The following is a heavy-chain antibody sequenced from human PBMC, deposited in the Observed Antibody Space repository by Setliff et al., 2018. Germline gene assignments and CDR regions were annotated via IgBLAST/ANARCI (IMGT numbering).Heavy chain of an antibody. CDR2: IYYSGTT. CDR3: ASRTTGPGGWFDF. CDR1: GGSISSNSHY. J-gene: IGHJ5*01. D-gene: IGHD1-1*01. Sequence: PSETLSLTCTVSGGSISSNSHYWGWIRQPPGKGLEWIGTIYYSGTTYYNPSLKSRVTISIDTSKNQFSLNLNSVTAADTAVYYCASRTTGPGGWFDFWGQGSLVTVSS. V-gene: IGHV4-39*01.